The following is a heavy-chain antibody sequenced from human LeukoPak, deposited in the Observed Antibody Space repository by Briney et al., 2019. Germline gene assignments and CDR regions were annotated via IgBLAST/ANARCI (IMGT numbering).Heavy chain of an antibody. J-gene: IGHJ4*02. Sequence: PSVTLSLTCTVSGGSISSSSYYWSWIRQPPGKGLEWIGEINHSGSTNYNPSLKSRDTISVDTSKNQFSLKLSSVTAADTAVYYCARGPYGDYRTPFGYWGQGTLVTVSS. V-gene: IGHV4-39*07. CDR3: ARGPYGDYRTPFGY. CDR2: INHSGST. CDR1: GGSISSSSYY. D-gene: IGHD4-17*01.